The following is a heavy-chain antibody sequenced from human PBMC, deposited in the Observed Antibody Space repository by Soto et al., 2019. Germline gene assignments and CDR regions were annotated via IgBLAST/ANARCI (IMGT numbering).Heavy chain of an antibody. V-gene: IGHV4-59*08. D-gene: IGHD5-12*01. J-gene: IGHJ2*01. CDR2: IYYSGST. CDR3: ARHGRWLPQFAPYWYFDL. Sequence: SETLSLTCTVSGGSISSYYWSWIRQPPGKGLEWIGYIYYSGSTNYNPSLKSRVTISVDTSKDQFSLKLSSVTAADTAVYYCARHGRWLPQFAPYWYFDLWGRGTLVTVSS. CDR1: GGSISSYY.